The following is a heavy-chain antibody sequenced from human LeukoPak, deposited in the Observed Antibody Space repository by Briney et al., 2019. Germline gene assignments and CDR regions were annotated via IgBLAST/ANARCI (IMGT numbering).Heavy chain of an antibody. D-gene: IGHD2-2*01. Sequence: SSETLSLTCTVSGGPISSYYWSWIRQPPGKGLEWIGYIYYSGSTNYNPSLKSRVTISVDTSKNQFSLKLSSVTAADTAVYYCAGAEDIVVVPNYYYYMDVWGKGTTVTVSS. CDR2: IYYSGST. CDR1: GGPISSYY. J-gene: IGHJ6*03. V-gene: IGHV4-59*01. CDR3: AGAEDIVVVPNYYYYMDV.